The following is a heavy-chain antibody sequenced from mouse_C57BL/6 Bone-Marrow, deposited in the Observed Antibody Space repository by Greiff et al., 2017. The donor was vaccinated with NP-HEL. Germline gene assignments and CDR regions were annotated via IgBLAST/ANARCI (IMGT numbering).Heavy chain of an antibody. J-gene: IGHJ2*01. V-gene: IGHV14-1*01. CDR1: GFNIKDYY. CDR3: TTGGDYDYD. D-gene: IGHD2-4*01. Sequence: VQLQQSGADLVRPGASVKLSCTASGFNIKDYYMHWVKQRPEQGLEWIGSIVPEDGDTYYAPNFQGKATMTADTSSNTPYLQLSSLTSEDTAVYYCTTGGDYDYDWGQGTTLTVSS. CDR2: IVPEDGDT.